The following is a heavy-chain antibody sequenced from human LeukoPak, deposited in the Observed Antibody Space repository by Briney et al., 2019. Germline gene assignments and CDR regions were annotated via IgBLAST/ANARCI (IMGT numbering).Heavy chain of an antibody. CDR2: MNPNSGNT. CDR3: ARTRDLVVVSYYYYYMDV. Sequence: ASVKVSCKASGYTFTSYDINWVRQATGQGLEWMGWMNPNSGNTGYAQKLQGRVTITRNTSISTAYMELSSLRSEDTAVYYCARTRDLVVVSYYYYYMDVWGKGTTVTVSS. J-gene: IGHJ6*03. V-gene: IGHV1-8*03. CDR1: GYTFTSYD. D-gene: IGHD2-21*01.